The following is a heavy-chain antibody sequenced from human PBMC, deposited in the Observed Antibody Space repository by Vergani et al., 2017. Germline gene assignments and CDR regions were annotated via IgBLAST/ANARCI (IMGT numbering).Heavy chain of an antibody. V-gene: IGHV4-61*02. CDR1: GASISSGSYY. Sequence: QVQLQESGPGLVKPSQTLSLTCTVSGASISSGSYYWSWIRQPAGKRLEWIERIYTSGSTNHNPSLKSRATIAVDTSKNQFSLKLRSVTDADTAVYYCARETIFGGIIGGGEYNWFDPWGQGTLVTVSS. J-gene: IGHJ5*02. CDR2: IYTSGST. D-gene: IGHD3-3*01. CDR3: ARETIFGGIIGGGEYNWFDP.